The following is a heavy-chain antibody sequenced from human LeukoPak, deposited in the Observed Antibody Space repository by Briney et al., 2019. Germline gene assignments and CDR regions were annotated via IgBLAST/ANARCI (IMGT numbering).Heavy chain of an antibody. CDR1: GGSISSGGYY. D-gene: IGHD3-16*02. Sequence: SETLSLTCTVSGGSISSGGYYWSWIRQHPGKGLEWIGYIYYSGSTYYNPSLKSRVTISVDTSKNQFSLKLSSVTAADTAVYYCARSVEDDYVWGDSRYGGYHFDYWGQGILVTVSS. J-gene: IGHJ4*02. CDR2: IYYSGST. CDR3: ARSVEDDYVWGDSRYGGYHFDY. V-gene: IGHV4-31*03.